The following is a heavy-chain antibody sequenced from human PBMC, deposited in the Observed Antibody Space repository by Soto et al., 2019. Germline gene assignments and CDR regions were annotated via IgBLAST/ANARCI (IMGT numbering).Heavy chain of an antibody. V-gene: IGHV4-59*01. CDR1: GGSISSYY. J-gene: IGHJ6*02. CDR3: ARVSSGAYEEYYYGMDV. Sequence: SETLSLTCTVSGGSISSYYWSWIRQPPGKGLEWIGYIYYSGSTNYNPSLKSRVTISVDTSKNQFSLKLSSVTAADTAVYYCARVSSGAYEEYYYGMDVWGQGTTVTVSS. CDR2: IYYSGST. D-gene: IGHD4-17*01.